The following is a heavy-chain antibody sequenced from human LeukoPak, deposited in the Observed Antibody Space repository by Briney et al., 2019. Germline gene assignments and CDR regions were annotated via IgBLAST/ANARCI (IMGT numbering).Heavy chain of an antibody. Sequence: GGSLRLSCAASGFTFSNYAMTWVRLAPGKGLEWVSAITSSGVDTFYADSVKGRFTVSRDNSKNTLYLQMNSLRAEDTAIYYCAKGLSSGRMFYFGYWGQGTLVTVSS. CDR2: ITSSGVDT. CDR1: GFTFSNYA. D-gene: IGHD6-19*01. CDR3: AKGLSSGRMFYFGY. V-gene: IGHV3-23*01. J-gene: IGHJ4*02.